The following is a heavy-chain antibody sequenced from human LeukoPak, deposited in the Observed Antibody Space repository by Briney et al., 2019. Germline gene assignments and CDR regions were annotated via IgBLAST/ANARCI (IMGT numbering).Heavy chain of an antibody. D-gene: IGHD6-6*01. CDR1: GYTFTGYY. V-gene: IGHV1-2*02. CDR3: ARGRGSSSFYYYYYYMDV. J-gene: IGHJ6*03. Sequence: GASVKVSCKASGYTFTGYYMHWVRQAPGQGLEWMGWINPNSGGTNYAQKFQGRVTMTRDTSISTAYMELSRLRSDDTAVYYCARGRGSSSFYYYYYYMDVWGKGTTVTVSS. CDR2: INPNSGGT.